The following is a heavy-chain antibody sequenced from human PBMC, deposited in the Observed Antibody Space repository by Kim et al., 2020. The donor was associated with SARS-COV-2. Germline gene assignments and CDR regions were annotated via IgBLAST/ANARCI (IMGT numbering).Heavy chain of an antibody. CDR1: GFTFSSYS. CDR2: ISSSSSTI. V-gene: IGHV3-48*02. CDR3: ARNEPPAYYYGMDV. Sequence: GGSLRLSCAASGFTFSSYSMNWVRQAPGKGLEWVSYISSSSSTIYYADSVKGRFIISRDNAKNSLYLQMNSLRDEDTAVYYCARNEPPAYYYGMDVWGQGTTVTVSS. J-gene: IGHJ6*02.